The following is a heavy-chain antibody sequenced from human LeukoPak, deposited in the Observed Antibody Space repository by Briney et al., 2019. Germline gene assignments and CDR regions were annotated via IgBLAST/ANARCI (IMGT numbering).Heavy chain of an antibody. J-gene: IGHJ3*02. CDR2: ISSSGSDI. CDR3: ARALHDALDI. V-gene: IGHV3-11*04. CDR1: GFTFSDYY. Sequence: GMSLRLSCVASGFTFSDYYMTWIRQAPGKGLEWVSYISSSGSDIFYADFVKGRLTISRDNAKKTLYLQINSLRAEDTAQYYCARALHDALDIWGQGTVVTVSS.